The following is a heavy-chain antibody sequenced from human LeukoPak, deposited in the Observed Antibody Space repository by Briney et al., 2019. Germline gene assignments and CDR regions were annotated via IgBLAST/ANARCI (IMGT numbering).Heavy chain of an antibody. V-gene: IGHV1-69*06. D-gene: IGHD6-13*01. CDR3: ARDSLAAAGTFDP. J-gene: IGHJ5*02. Sequence: SVKVSCKASGGTFSSYAISWVRQAPGQGLEWMGGIIPIFGTANYAQKFQGRVTITADKSTSTAYMELSSLRSEDTAVYYCARDSLAAAGTFDPWGQGTLVTVSS. CDR2: IIPIFGTA. CDR1: GGTFSSYA.